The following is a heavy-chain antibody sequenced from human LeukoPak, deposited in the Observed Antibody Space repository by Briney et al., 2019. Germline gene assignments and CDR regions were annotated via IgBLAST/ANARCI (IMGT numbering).Heavy chain of an antibody. V-gene: IGHV4-4*07. CDR1: GGSISSYY. CDR3: ARDPFGDTAYYFDY. D-gene: IGHD4-17*01. Sequence: SETLSLTCTVSGGSISSYYWSWIRQPAGKGLEWIGRIYTSGSTNYNPSLKSRVTMSVDTSKNQFSLKLNSVTAADTAVYYCARDPFGDTAYYFDYWGQGTLVTVSS. J-gene: IGHJ4*02. CDR2: IYTSGST.